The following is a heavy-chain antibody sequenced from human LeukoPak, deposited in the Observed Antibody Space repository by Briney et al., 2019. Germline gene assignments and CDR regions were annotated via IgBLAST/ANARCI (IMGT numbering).Heavy chain of an antibody. CDR3: AASLGELSSPLDY. J-gene: IGHJ4*02. CDR1: GFTFSTYG. V-gene: IGHV3-23*01. CDR2: ISASGSST. Sequence: GGSLRLSCAASGFTFSTYGMNWVRQAPEKGLEWVSSISASGSSTYYADSVKGRFTISRDNSKNTLYLQMNSLRAEDTAVYYCAASLGELSSPLDYWGQGTLVTVSS. D-gene: IGHD3-16*02.